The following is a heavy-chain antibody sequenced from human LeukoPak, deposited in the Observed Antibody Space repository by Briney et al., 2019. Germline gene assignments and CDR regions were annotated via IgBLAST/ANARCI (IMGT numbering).Heavy chain of an antibody. D-gene: IGHD1-26*01. V-gene: IGHV3-7*01. CDR3: AMGYSGSY. J-gene: IGHJ4*02. CDR2: IKQDGSEK. Sequence: PGGSLRLSCAPSGFTFSSYVMNWVRQAPGKGLEWVANIKQDGSEKNYVDSVRGRFTISRDNGKNSLYLQMNSLRAEDTAVYYCAMGYSGSYWGQGTLVTVSS. CDR1: GFTFSSYV.